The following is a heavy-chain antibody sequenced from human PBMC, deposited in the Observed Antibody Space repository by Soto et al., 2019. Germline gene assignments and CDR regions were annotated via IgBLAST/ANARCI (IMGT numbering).Heavy chain of an antibody. CDR1: GFTFSCFD. Sequence: GGSLRLSCAASGFTFSCFDMHWVRQAPGKGLEWVALISNDGSQKYYGDSVNGRFTISRDNSKKTLFLHMDSLTADDTAVYYCAKASGWYYFESWGQGTLVTSPQ. D-gene: IGHD6-19*01. J-gene: IGHJ4*02. CDR3: AKASGWYYFES. CDR2: ISNDGSQK. V-gene: IGHV3-30*18.